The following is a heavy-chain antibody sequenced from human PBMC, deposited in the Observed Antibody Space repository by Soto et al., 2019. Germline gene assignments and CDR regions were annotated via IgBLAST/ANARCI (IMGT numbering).Heavy chain of an antibody. J-gene: IGHJ6*02. CDR1: GGSFSGYY. D-gene: IGHD3-10*01. V-gene: IGHV4-34*01. Sequence: SETLSLTCAVYGGSFSGYYWSWIRQPPGTGLEWIGEINHSGSTNYNPSLKSRVTISVDTSKNQFSLKLSSVTAADTAVYYCARGYGSGSYYYYYYGMDVWGQGTTVTVSS. CDR2: INHSGST. CDR3: ARGYGSGSYYYYYYGMDV.